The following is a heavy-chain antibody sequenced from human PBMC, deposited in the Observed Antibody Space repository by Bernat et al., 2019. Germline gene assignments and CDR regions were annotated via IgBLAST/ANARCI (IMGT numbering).Heavy chain of an antibody. CDR2: IYYSGST. D-gene: IGHD1-26*01. V-gene: IGHV4-39*01. J-gene: IGHJ3*02. CDR1: GGSISSSSYY. CDR3: ARQRAGSYYFDAFDI. Sequence: QLQLQESGPGLVKPSETLSLTCTVSGGSISSSSYYWGWIRQPPGKGLEYIGSIYYSGSTYYNPSLKSRVTISVDTSKNHFSLKLSSVSAADTAIYNCARQRAGSYYFDAFDIWGQGTMVTVSS.